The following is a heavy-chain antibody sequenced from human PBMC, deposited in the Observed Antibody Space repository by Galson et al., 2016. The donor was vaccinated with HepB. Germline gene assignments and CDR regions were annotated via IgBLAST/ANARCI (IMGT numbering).Heavy chain of an antibody. D-gene: IGHD3-10*01. J-gene: IGHJ6*02. CDR2: ISYSGTT. Sequence: SETLSLTCTVSGGSVSSGRYSWSWIRQPPGKGLEWIGYISYSGTTNYNPSLKSRATISVDTSKNQFSLKLGSVTAADTAVYYCARDGVRGGNSFYYYGLDVWGQGTTVTVSS. V-gene: IGHV4-61*01. CDR1: GGSVSSGRYS. CDR3: ARDGVRGGNSFYYYGLDV.